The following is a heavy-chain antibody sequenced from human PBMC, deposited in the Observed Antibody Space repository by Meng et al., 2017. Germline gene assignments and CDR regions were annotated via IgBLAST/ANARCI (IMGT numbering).Heavy chain of an antibody. J-gene: IGHJ3*02. V-gene: IGHV3-9*01. D-gene: IGHD6-19*01. CDR3: ARGYSSGWYSGKKDAFDI. Sequence: SLKISCAASGFTFDDYAMHWVRQAPGKGLEWVSGISWNSGSIGYADSVKGRFTISRDNAKNSLYLQMNSLRAEDTAVYYCARGYSSGWYSGKKDAFDIWGQGTMVTVSS. CDR1: GFTFDDYA. CDR2: ISWNSGSI.